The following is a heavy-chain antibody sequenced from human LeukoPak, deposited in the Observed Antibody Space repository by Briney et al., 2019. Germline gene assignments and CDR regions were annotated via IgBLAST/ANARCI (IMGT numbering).Heavy chain of an antibody. Sequence: GGSLRLSCAASGFTFDDYAMHWVRQAPGQGLEWVSGISWNSGSIGYADSVKGRFTISRDNAKNSLYLQMNSLRAEDTALYYCAKGGGTRSFDYWGQGTLVTVSS. CDR3: AKGGGTRSFDY. CDR2: ISWNSGSI. D-gene: IGHD1-1*01. CDR1: GFTFDDYA. V-gene: IGHV3-9*01. J-gene: IGHJ4*02.